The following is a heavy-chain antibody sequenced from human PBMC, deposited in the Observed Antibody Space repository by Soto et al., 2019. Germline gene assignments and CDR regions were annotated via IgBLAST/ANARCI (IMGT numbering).Heavy chain of an antibody. D-gene: IGHD6-13*01. J-gene: IGHJ6*03. CDR2: IIPILGIA. V-gene: IGHV1-69*02. CDR3: ARAGVGYRAAAGTHPEYYYYYMDV. Sequence: SVKVSCKASGGTFSSYTISWVRQAPGQGLEWMGRIIPILGIANYAQKFQGRVTITADKSTSTAYMELSSLRSEDTAVYYCARAGVGYRAAAGTHPEYYYYYMDVWGKGTTVTVSS. CDR1: GGTFSSYT.